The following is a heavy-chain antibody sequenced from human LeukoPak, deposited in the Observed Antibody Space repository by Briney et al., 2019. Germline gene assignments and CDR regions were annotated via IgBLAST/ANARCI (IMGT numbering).Heavy chain of an antibody. D-gene: IGHD1-26*01. V-gene: IGHV3-21*01. J-gene: IGHJ4*02. CDR2: ISSSSSYI. CDR3: ARDLSGRDPLGHDY. CDR1: GFTFSSYS. Sequence: GGSLRLSCAASGFTFSSYSMNWVRQAPGKGLEWVSYISSSSSYIYYADSVKGRFTISRDNAKNSLYLRMNSLRAEDTAVYYCARDLSGRDPLGHDYWGQGTLVTVSS.